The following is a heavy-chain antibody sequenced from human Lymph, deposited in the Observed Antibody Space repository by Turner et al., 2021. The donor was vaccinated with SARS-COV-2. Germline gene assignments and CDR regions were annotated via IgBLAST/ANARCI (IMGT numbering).Heavy chain of an antibody. CDR3: ARVVVLRRAYFDY. CDR2: IYYSGST. CDR1: GGSISSGDYY. V-gene: IGHV4-30-4*01. D-gene: IGHD2-8*01. J-gene: IGHJ4*02. Sequence: QVQLQESGPGLVKPSQTLSLTCTVPGGSISSGDYYWSWIRQPPGKGLEWIGYIYYSGSTYYNPSLKSRVTISADTSKNQFSLKLSSVTAADTAVYYCARVVVLRRAYFDYWGQGTLVTVSS.